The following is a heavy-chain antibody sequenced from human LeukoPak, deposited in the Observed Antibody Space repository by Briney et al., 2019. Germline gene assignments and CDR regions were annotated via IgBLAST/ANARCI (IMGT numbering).Heavy chain of an antibody. CDR2: IKQDGSEE. CDR1: GFTFSSYW. J-gene: IGHJ4*02. Sequence: GESLKISCAASGFTFSSYWMSWVRQAPGKGLEWVANIKQDGSEEYYVDSVKGRFTISRDNAKNSLYLQMNSLRAEDTAVYYCARAGGAFWSGPSDYWGQGTLVTVSS. CDR3: ARAGGAFWSGPSDY. V-gene: IGHV3-7*01. D-gene: IGHD3-3*01.